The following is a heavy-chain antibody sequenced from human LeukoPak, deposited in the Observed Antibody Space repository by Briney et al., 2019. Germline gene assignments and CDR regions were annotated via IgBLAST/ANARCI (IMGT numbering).Heavy chain of an antibody. CDR1: GGSISSHY. J-gene: IGHJ3*02. CDR2: IYYSGST. Sequence: SETLSLTCTVSGGSISSHYWSWIQQPPGKGLEWIGYIYYSGSTNYNPSFKSRVTISVDTSKNQFSLKLSSVTAADTAVYYCARDGTRVGAFDIWGQGTMVTVSS. V-gene: IGHV4-59*11. D-gene: IGHD1-14*01. CDR3: ARDGTRVGAFDI.